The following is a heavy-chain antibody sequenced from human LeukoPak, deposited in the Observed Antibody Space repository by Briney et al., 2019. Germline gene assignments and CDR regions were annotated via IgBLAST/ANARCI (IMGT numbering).Heavy chain of an antibody. CDR2: INQDGSEK. CDR3: ARDSEHSSSFAFDI. J-gene: IGHJ3*02. CDR1: GFTFRSHW. D-gene: IGHD6-13*01. Sequence: PGWSLRLSCAASGFTFRSHWMSWVRQAPGKGLEWAANINQDGSEKHYVDYVKGRFTISRDNAKNSLYLQMNSLRAEDTAMYYCARDSEHSSSFAFDIWGQGTMVTVSS. V-gene: IGHV3-7*01.